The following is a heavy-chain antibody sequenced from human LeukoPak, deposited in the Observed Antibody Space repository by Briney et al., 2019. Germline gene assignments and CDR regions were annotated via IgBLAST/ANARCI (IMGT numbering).Heavy chain of an antibody. D-gene: IGHD3-10*01. J-gene: IGHJ3*02. CDR3: ARVGLRGARGAFDI. Sequence: ASVKVSCKTSGYTFSSYGISWVRQAPGQGLEWMGWISAYNGNTNYAQKLQGRVTMTTDTSTSTAYMELRSLRSDDTAVYYCARVGLRGARGAFDIWGQGTMVTVSS. V-gene: IGHV1-18*01. CDR1: GYTFSSYG. CDR2: ISAYNGNT.